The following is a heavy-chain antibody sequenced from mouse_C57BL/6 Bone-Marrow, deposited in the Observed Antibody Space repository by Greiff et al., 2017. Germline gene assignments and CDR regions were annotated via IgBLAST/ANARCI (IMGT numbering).Heavy chain of an antibody. CDR3: ARGDYYYYFDY. Sequence: QVQLQQPGAELVRPGSSVKLSCKASGYTFTSYWMHWVKQRPIQGLEWIGNIDPSDSETNYNQKFKDKATLTVDKSSSTAYMQLSSLTSEDSAVYYCARGDYYYYFDYWGQGTTLTVSS. CDR2: IDPSDSET. CDR1: GYTFTSYW. V-gene: IGHV1-52*01. D-gene: IGHD1-1*01. J-gene: IGHJ2*01.